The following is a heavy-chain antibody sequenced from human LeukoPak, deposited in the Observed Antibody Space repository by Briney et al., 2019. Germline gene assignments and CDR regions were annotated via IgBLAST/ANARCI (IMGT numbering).Heavy chain of an antibody. D-gene: IGHD6-19*01. CDR3: ARDLPVPGIAVAGSGSSGDY. V-gene: IGHV3-30*04. J-gene: IGHJ4*02. Sequence: GSLRLSCAASGFTFSSYAMHWVRQAPGKGLEWVAVISYDGSNKYYADSVKGRFTISRDNSKNTLYLQMNSLRAEDTAVYYCARDLPVPGIAVAGSGSSGDYWGQGTLVTVSS. CDR1: GFTFSSYA. CDR2: ISYDGSNK.